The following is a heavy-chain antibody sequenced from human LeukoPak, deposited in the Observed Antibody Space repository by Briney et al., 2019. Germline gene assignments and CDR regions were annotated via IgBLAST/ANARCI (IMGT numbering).Heavy chain of an antibody. CDR2: IKQDGSKK. CDR3: TRVGYIDEGIDY. CDR1: GFPFSSYW. Sequence: GGSLRLSCVASGFPFSSYWMTWVRQAPGRGLEWVANIKQDGSKKSYVDSVKGRFTISRDNAKNSLYLQMNSLRAEDTAIYYCTRVGYIDEGIDYWGQGTLVTVSS. V-gene: IGHV3-7*04. J-gene: IGHJ4*02. D-gene: IGHD5-24*01.